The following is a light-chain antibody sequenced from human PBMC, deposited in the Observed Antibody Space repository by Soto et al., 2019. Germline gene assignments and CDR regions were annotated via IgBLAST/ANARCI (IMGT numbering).Light chain of an antibody. Sequence: VGLRQSPDTLSFSPWERATLSFRASQSVSSFLAWYQQKPGQAPRLLIYDASNRATGIPARFSGSGSGTDFTLTIPSLDPEDFALYYCQNRRRWHGDFRPGNKVDIK. CDR2: DAS. CDR1: QSVSSF. J-gene: IGKJ3*01. CDR3: QNRRRWHGD. V-gene: IGKV3-11*01.